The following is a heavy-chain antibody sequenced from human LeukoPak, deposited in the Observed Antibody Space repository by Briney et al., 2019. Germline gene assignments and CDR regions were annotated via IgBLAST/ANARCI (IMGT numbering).Heavy chain of an antibody. CDR3: ARHPKWGDAFDI. Sequence: GESLQISYQGSGSSFTSYWIGWVRQLPGKGLEWMGIIYPGDSDTRYSPSFQGQVTISADKSISTAYLQWSSLKASDTAMYYCARHPKWGDAFDIWGQGTMVTVSS. CDR1: GSSFTSYW. D-gene: IGHD1-26*01. CDR2: IYPGDSDT. J-gene: IGHJ3*02. V-gene: IGHV5-51*01.